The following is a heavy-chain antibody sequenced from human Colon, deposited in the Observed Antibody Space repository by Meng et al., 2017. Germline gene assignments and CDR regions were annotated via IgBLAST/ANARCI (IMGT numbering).Heavy chain of an antibody. J-gene: IGHJ4*02. CDR1: GFTFSSYA. CDR3: AVAEEYYFDY. CDR2: ISYDGSNK. Sequence: GESLKISCAASGFTFSSYAMQWVRQAPGKGLEWVAVISYDGSNKYYADSVKGRFTISRDNSKNTLYLQMNSLRAEDTAVYYCAVAEEYYFDYWGQGTLVTVSS. D-gene: IGHD1-14*01. V-gene: IGHV3-30*04.